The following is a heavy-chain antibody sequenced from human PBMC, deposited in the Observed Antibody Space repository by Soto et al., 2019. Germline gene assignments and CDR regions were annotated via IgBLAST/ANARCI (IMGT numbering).Heavy chain of an antibody. J-gene: IGHJ5*02. Sequence: PSETLSLTCALSGGSISSGGYSWSWIRQPPGKGLEWIGYIYHSGSTYYNPSLKSRVTISVDRSKNQFSLKLSSVTAADTAVYYCARVPSPWGQGTLVTVSS. CDR3: ARVPSP. V-gene: IGHV4-30-2*01. CDR1: GGSISSGGYS. CDR2: IYHSGST.